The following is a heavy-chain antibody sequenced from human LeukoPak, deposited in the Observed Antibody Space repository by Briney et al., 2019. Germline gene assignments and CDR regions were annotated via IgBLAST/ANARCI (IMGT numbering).Heavy chain of an antibody. CDR2: IRSIRRDI. V-gene: IGHV3-21*01. CDR3: ARVLWLGEPYLDY. J-gene: IGHJ4*02. D-gene: IGHD3-10*01. CDR1: GFTFSSCS. Sequence: PGGSLRLSCAASGFTFSSCSMKWVRQAPGKGLEWVSSIRSIRRDIYYADSVKGRFPISREKAKNTLYRQMKSLRAEDTAVYYCARVLWLGEPYLDYWGERTLVPVSS.